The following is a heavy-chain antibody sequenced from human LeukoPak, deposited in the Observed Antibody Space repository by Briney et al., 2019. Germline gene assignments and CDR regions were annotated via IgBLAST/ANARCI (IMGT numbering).Heavy chain of an antibody. J-gene: IGHJ4*02. CDR2: IIPILGIA. D-gene: IGHD2-21*01. CDR3: ASKGDTYCGGDCYSN. CDR1: GGTFSSYT. V-gene: IGHV1-69*02. Sequence: SVKVSCKASGGTFSSYTISWVRQAPGQELEWMVRIIPILGIANYAQKFQGRVPITEDKSTTTAYMALSSLRSEDTAVYYCASKGDTYCGGDCYSNWGQGTLVTVSS.